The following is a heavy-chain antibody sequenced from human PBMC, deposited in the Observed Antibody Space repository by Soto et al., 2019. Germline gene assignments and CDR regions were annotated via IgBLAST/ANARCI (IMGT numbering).Heavy chain of an antibody. D-gene: IGHD3-10*01. Sequence: ASVKVSGKACGGTFSSYAISWVRHAPGQGLEWMRGIIPIFGTANYAQKFQGRVTITADESTSTAYMELSSLRYEDTAVYYCARRTWFGEYNWVDHWGQGNLVTVSS. V-gene: IGHV1-69*13. CDR2: IIPIFGTA. J-gene: IGHJ5*02. CDR3: ARRTWFGEYNWVDH. CDR1: GGTFSSYA.